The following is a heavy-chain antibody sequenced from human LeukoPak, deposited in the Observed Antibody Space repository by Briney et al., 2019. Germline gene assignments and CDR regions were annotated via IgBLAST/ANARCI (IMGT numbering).Heavy chain of an antibody. V-gene: IGHV4-61*02. D-gene: IGHD6-19*01. CDR1: GGSISSGSYY. J-gene: IGHJ6*02. CDR2: IYTSGST. CDR3: ASTSEQWLGYGMDV. Sequence: SETLSLTCTVSGGSISSGSYYWSWIRQPAGKGLEWIGRIYTSGSTNYNPSLKSRVTISVDTSKNQFSLKLSSVTAADTAVYYCASTSEQWLGYGMDVWGQGTTVTVSS.